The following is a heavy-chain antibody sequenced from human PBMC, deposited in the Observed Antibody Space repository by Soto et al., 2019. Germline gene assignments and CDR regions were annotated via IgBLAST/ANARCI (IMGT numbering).Heavy chain of an antibody. Sequence: QVQLVQSGAEVKKPGASVKVSCKASGYSFTRYGISWVRQAPGQGLEWMGWISGYNANTNYPENLQGRVTMTTDTSTSTAYMEVRNLISDDTAAYYCARMGDVPYYYYGLEVWGQGTTVTVSS. CDR1: GYSFTRYG. CDR2: ISGYNANT. CDR3: ARMGDVPYYYYGLEV. D-gene: IGHD3-16*01. J-gene: IGHJ6*02. V-gene: IGHV1-18*01.